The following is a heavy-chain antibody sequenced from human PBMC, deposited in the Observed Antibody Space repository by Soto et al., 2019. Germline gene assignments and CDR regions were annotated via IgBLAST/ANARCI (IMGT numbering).Heavy chain of an antibody. D-gene: IGHD3-9*01. J-gene: IGHJ4*01. CDR3: ATGLLRYYAY. V-gene: IGHV3-15*01. CDR2: IKSKFDGETI. Sequence: GGSLRLSCAASGINFSRAWMSWVRQAPGKGLEWVGRIKSKFDGETIDYAAPVKGRFTISRDDSKNIVYLQMNGLNTEDTAVYYCATGLLRYYAYWGHGTLVTVSS. CDR1: GINFSRAW.